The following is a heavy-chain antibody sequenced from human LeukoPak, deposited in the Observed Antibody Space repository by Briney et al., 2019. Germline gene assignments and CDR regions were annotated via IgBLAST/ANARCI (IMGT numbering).Heavy chain of an antibody. D-gene: IGHD1-26*01. V-gene: IGHV4-59*01. CDR3: ARYGVSGAATEWFDP. Sequence: PWETLSLTCTVSGGSISSYYWSWIRQPPGKGLEWIGYIYYSGSTNYNPSLKSRVTISVDTSKNQFSLKLSSVTAADTAVYYCARYGVSGAATEWFDPWGQGTLVTVSS. CDR2: IYYSGST. J-gene: IGHJ5*02. CDR1: GGSISSYY.